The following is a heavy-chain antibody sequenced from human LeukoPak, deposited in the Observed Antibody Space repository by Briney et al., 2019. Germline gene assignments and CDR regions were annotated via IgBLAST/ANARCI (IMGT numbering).Heavy chain of an antibody. J-gene: IGHJ3*02. CDR2: IYYSGST. D-gene: IGHD2-15*01. CDR3: ARDSVAVAGDRAFDI. Sequence: SETLSLTCTVSGGSISSYYWSWIRQPPGKGLEWIGYIYYSGSTNYNPSLKSRVTISVDSSKNQFSLKLSSVTAADTAVYYCARDSVAVAGDRAFDIWGHGTMVTVSS. V-gene: IGHV4-59*01. CDR1: GGSISSYY.